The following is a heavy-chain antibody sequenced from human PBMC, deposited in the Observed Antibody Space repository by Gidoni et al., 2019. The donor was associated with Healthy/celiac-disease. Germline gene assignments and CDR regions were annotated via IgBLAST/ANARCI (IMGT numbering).Heavy chain of an antibody. Sequence: QVQLQESGPGLVKPSQTLSLTCTVSGGSISRGSYYWSWIRQPAGKGLEWIGRIYTSGSTNYNPSLKSRVTISVDTSKNQFSLKLSSVTAADTAVYYCASSHGPGLGATHDAFDIWGQGTMVTVSS. J-gene: IGHJ3*02. V-gene: IGHV4-61*02. CDR1: GGSISRGSYY. CDR3: ASSHGPGLGATHDAFDI. D-gene: IGHD1-26*01. CDR2: IYTSGST.